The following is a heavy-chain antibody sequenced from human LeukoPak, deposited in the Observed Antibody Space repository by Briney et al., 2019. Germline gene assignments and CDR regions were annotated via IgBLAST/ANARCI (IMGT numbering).Heavy chain of an antibody. CDR3: ARDPFDY. CDR1: GYTFTGYY. V-gene: IGHV1-18*04. CDR2: ISAYNGNT. Sequence: ASVKVSCTASGYTFTGYYMHWVRQAPGQGLEWMGWISAYNGNTNYAQKLQGRVTMTTDTSTSTAYMELRSLRSDDTAVYYCARDPFDYWGQGTLVTVSS. J-gene: IGHJ4*02.